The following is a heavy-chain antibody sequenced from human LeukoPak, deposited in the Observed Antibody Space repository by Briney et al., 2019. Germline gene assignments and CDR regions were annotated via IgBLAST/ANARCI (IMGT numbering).Heavy chain of an antibody. D-gene: IGHD2-2*01. CDR3: ARSPLGYCSSTSCEDPWFDY. Sequence: SVKVSCKASGGTFSSYAISWVRQAPGQGLEWMGGIIPIFGTANYAQKFQGRVTITADKSTSTAYMELSSLRSEDTAVYYCARSPLGYCSSTSCEDPWFDYWGQGTLVTVSS. CDR2: IIPIFGTA. V-gene: IGHV1-69*06. J-gene: IGHJ4*02. CDR1: GGTFSSYA.